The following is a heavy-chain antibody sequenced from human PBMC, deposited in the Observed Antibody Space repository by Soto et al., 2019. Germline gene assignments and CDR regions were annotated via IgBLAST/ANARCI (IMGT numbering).Heavy chain of an antibody. V-gene: IGHV3-23*05. CDR3: AKGGAHSTRRDDFEH. Sequence: EVQVLESGGGLVQPGGSLRLSCAASGFTFKGYGMSWVRQAPGKGLEWVASVSGTGISTNYADSVKGRFTISRDNSKSTVYLQMRSLRADDAAVYLCAKGGAHSTRRDDFEHWGQGTLVSVSS. CDR2: VSGTGIST. D-gene: IGHD2-2*01. J-gene: IGHJ4*02. CDR1: GFTFKGYG.